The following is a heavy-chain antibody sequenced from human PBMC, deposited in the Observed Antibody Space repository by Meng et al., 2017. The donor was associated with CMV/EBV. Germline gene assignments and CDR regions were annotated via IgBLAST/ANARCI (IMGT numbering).Heavy chain of an antibody. D-gene: IGHD2-15*01. CDR2: ISAYNGNT. V-gene: IGHV1-18*01. J-gene: IGHJ6*02. CDR3: ARQCEWGGGSCYGYYYYGMDV. Sequence: ASVKVSCKASGYTFTSYGIRWVRQAPGQGLEWMGWISAYNGNTNYAQKLQGRVTMTTDTSTSTAYMELRSLRSDDTAVYYCARQCEWGGGSCYGYYYYGMDVWGQGTTVTVSS. CDR1: GYTFTSYG.